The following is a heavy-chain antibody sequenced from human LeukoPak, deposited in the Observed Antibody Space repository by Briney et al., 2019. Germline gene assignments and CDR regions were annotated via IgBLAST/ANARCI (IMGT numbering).Heavy chain of an antibody. V-gene: IGHV1-2*02. CDR2: TNPNSGGT. CDR3: ARDVAVYYDILTGPGL. CDR1: GYTFTGYY. D-gene: IGHD3-9*01. Sequence: ASVKVSCKASGYTFTGYYMHWVRQAPGQGLEWMGWTNPNSGGTNYAQKFQGRVTMTRDTSISTAYMELSRLRSDDTAVYYCARDVAVYYDILTGPGLWGQGTLVTVSS. J-gene: IGHJ4*02.